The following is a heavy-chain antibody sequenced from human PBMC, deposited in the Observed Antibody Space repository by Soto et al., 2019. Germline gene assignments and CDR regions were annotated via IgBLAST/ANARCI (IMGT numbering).Heavy chain of an antibody. Sequence: SVKVSCKASGGTFSSYAISWVRQAPGQGLEWMGGIIPIFGTANYAQKFQGRVTITADESTSTAYMELSSLRSEDTAVYYCARNGYDFWSGKNWFDPWGQGTLVTVSS. D-gene: IGHD3-3*01. CDR2: IIPIFGTA. CDR1: GGTFSSYA. V-gene: IGHV1-69*13. J-gene: IGHJ5*02. CDR3: ARNGYDFWSGKNWFDP.